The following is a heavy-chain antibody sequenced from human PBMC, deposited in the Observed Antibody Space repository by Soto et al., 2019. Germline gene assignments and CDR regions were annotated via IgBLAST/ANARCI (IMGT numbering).Heavy chain of an antibody. CDR2: ISYDGSNK. D-gene: IGHD6-19*01. Sequence: GGSLRLSCAASGFTFSSYAMHWVRQAPGKGLEWGAVISYDGSNKYYADSVKGRFTISRDNSKNTLYLQMNSLRAEDTAVYYCARVWSVAGTRGHYYYGMDVWGQGTTVTVSS. CDR3: ARVWSVAGTRGHYYYGMDV. CDR1: GFTFSSYA. V-gene: IGHV3-30-3*01. J-gene: IGHJ6*02.